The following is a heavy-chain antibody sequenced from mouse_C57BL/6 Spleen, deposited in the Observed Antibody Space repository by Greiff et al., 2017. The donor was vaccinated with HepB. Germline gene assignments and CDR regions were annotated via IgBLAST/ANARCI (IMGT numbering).Heavy chain of an antibody. V-gene: IGHV5-6*01. Sequence: EVMLVESGGDLVKPGGSLKLSCAASGFTFSSYGMSWVRQTPDKRLEWVATISSGGSFTYYPDSVQGRFTISRDNAKNTLYLQMSSLKSEDTAMYYCARFPDGYSFDYWGQGTTLTVSS. D-gene: IGHD2-3*01. CDR1: GFTFSSYG. CDR3: ARFPDGYSFDY. J-gene: IGHJ2*01. CDR2: ISSGGSFT.